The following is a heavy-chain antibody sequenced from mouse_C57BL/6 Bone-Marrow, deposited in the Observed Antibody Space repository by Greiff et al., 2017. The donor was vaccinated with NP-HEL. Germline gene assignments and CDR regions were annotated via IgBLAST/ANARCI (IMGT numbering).Heavy chain of an antibody. J-gene: IGHJ2*01. D-gene: IGHD1-1*01. CDR3: ARPYYYGSRGYFDY. V-gene: IGHV1-19*01. Sequence: EVQRVESGPVLVKPGASVKMSCKASGYTFTDYYMNWVKQSHGKSLEWIGVINPYNGGTSYNQKFKGKATLTVDKSSSTAYMELNSLTSEDSAVYYCARPYYYGSRGYFDYWGQGTTLTVSS. CDR1: GYTFTDYY. CDR2: INPYNGGT.